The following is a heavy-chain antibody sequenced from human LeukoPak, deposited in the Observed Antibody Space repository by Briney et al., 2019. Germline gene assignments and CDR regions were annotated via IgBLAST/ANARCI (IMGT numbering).Heavy chain of an antibody. CDR2: ISSGGTYI. D-gene: IGHD3-10*01. Sequence: GGSLRLSCAGSGFTFSSYSMNWVRQAPGKGLEWVSSISSGGTYIYYADSVKGRFTVSRDNAKNTLYLQMSSLRAEDTAMYFCARVGGRGSIGGDCWGQGTLVTVSS. J-gene: IGHJ4*02. CDR3: ARVGGRGSIGGDC. V-gene: IGHV3-21*01. CDR1: GFTFSSYS.